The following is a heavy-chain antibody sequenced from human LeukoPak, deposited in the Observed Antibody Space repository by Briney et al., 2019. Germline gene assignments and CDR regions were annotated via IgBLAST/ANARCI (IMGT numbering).Heavy chain of an antibody. D-gene: IGHD2-2*01. Sequence: SETLSLTCAVYGGSFSGYYWSWIRQPPGKGLEWIGEINHSGSTNYNPSLKSRVTISVDTSKNQFSLKLSSVTAADTAVYYCASEQYQTFDYWGQGTLVTVSS. V-gene: IGHV4-34*01. J-gene: IGHJ4*02. CDR2: INHSGST. CDR3: ASEQYQTFDY. CDR1: GGSFSGYY.